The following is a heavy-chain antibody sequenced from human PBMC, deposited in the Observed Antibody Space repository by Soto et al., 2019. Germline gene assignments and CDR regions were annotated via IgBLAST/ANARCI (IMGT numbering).Heavy chain of an antibody. CDR1: GFTFSNFG. J-gene: IGHJ4*02. Sequence: QVQVVESGGGVVQPGRSLKLSCEASGFTFSNFGMHWVRQAPGKGLGWVAVIWHDGKEKYYADSAKGRSTISRDNSKNTLYLQMNSLRAEDTAVYYCARDPGQDEAMDYWGQGTLVTVSS. V-gene: IGHV3-33*01. CDR3: ARDPGQDEAMDY. CDR2: IWHDGKEK.